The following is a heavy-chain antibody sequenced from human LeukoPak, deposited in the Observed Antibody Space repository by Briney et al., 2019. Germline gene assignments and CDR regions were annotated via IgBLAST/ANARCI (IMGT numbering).Heavy chain of an antibody. CDR3: AKAQPHPENYYDSSGYLDY. J-gene: IGHJ4*02. D-gene: IGHD3-22*01. Sequence: GGSLRLSCAASGFTFDDYAMHWVRQAPGKGLEWVSGISWNSGSIGYADSVEGRFTISRDNAKNSLYLQMNSLRAEDTALYYCAKAQPHPENYYDSSGYLDYWGQGTLVTVSS. V-gene: IGHV3-9*01. CDR2: ISWNSGSI. CDR1: GFTFDDYA.